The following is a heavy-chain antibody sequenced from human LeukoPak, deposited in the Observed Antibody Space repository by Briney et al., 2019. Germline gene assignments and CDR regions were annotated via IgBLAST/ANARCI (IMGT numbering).Heavy chain of an antibody. CDR1: GYTFSDYY. CDR2: VDPEDGET. D-gene: IGHD6-19*01. Sequence: ASVKISCKTSGYTFSDYYIHWVQQAPGKGLEWMGRVDPEDGETSFAGKFQGRVTITADTSTDTAYMELSSLRPEDTAMYYCASAVAGAMDYWGQGTLVTVPS. J-gene: IGHJ4*02. CDR3: ASAVAGAMDY. V-gene: IGHV1-69-2*01.